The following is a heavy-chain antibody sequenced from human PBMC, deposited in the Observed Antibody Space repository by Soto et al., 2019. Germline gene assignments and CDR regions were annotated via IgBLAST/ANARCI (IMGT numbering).Heavy chain of an antibody. CDR3: GRVVAGPTRHTDFDS. CDR1: GVSIHNSHSF. J-gene: IGHJ5*01. CDR2: IYYSGGA. D-gene: IGHD2-15*01. Sequence: SETLSLTCAVSGVSIHNSHSFWGWIRQPPGKGLEFIGSIYYSGGANYNPSLKSRVTISLDTSKNQFSLTVNSVTAADTAIYYCGRVVAGPTRHTDFDSSGQGTLVTVSS. V-gene: IGHV4-39*01.